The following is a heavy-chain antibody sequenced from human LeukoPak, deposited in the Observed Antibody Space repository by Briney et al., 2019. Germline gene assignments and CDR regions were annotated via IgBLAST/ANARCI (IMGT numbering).Heavy chain of an antibody. D-gene: IGHD3-22*01. CDR2: IYNSGRT. V-gene: IGHV4-31*03. CDR3: ARTYYYDSSGKTVWFDP. Sequence: PSETLSLTCTVSGGSISSGGYYWSWIRQHPGKGLEWIGYIYNSGRTHYNPSLKSRVTISVDTSKNQFSLKLSSVTAAVTAVYYYARTYYYDSSGKTVWFDPWGQGTLVTVSS. CDR1: GGSISSGGYY. J-gene: IGHJ5*02.